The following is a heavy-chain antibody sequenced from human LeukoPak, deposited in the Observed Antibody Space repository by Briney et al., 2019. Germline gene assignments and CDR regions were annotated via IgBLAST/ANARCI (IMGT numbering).Heavy chain of an antibody. J-gene: IGHJ4*02. V-gene: IGHV3-7*03. D-gene: IGHD5-18*01. Sequence: PGGSLRLSCAASGFTFSNYWMSRVRQAPGKGLEWVANIKFDGSEKFYVDSVKGRFTISRDNAKNSLYLQMNSLRAEDMALYYCAEAGDTALDYWGQGTLVTVSS. CDR3: AEAGDTALDY. CDR2: IKFDGSEK. CDR1: GFTFSNYW.